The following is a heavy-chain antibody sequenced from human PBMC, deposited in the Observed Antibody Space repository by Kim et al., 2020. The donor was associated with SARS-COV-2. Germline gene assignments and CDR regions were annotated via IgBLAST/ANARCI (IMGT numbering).Heavy chain of an antibody. D-gene: IGHD1-26*01. CDR1: GYSISSGYY. V-gene: IGHV4-38-2*02. CDR2: IYHSGST. Sequence: SETLSLTCTVSGYSISSGYYWGWIRQPPGKGLEWIGSIYHSGSTYYNPSLKSRVTISVDTSKNQFSLKLSSVTAADTAVYYCARDGGSYYPNDYWGQGTLVTVSS. J-gene: IGHJ4*02. CDR3: ARDGGSYYPNDY.